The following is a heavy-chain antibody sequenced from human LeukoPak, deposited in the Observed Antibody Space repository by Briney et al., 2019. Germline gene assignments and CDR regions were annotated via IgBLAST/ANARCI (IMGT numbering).Heavy chain of an antibody. D-gene: IGHD3-10*01. J-gene: IGHJ4*02. CDR3: ASHYGSGSYASDY. CDR2: ISAYNGNT. CDR1: GYTFTSYG. Sequence: ASVKVSCKASGYTFTSYGISWVRQAPGQGLEWMGWISAYNGNTNYAQKLQGRVTITADKSTSTAYMELSSLRSEDTAVYYCASHYGSGSYASDYWGQGTLVTVSS. V-gene: IGHV1-18*01.